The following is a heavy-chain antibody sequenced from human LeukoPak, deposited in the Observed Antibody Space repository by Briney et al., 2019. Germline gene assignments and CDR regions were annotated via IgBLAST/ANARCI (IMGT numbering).Heavy chain of an antibody. CDR2: IRSKIYGGTP. CDR1: GFTFGDYA. V-gene: IGHV3-49*04. CDR3: TRDQTPYY. Sequence: GGSLRLSCTASGFTFGDYAMTRVRQAPGKGLEWVGFIRSKIYGGTPEYAASVKGRFTISRDDSKGIAYLQMDSLKTEDTAVYYCTRDQTPYYWGQGTLVTVSS. J-gene: IGHJ4*02.